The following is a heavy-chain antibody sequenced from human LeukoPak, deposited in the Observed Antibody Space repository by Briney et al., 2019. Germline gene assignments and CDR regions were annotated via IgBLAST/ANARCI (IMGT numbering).Heavy chain of an antibody. D-gene: IGHD5-24*01. CDR3: ARDRTMNYGMDV. J-gene: IGHJ6*02. CDR1: GFTVSSNY. CDR2: IYSGGST. V-gene: IGHV3-66*01. Sequence: GGSLRPSCAASGFTVSSNYMSWVRQAPGKGLEWVSVIYSGGSTYYADSVKGRFTISRDNSKNTLYLQMNSLRAEDTAVYYCARDRTMNYGMDVWGQGTTVTVSS.